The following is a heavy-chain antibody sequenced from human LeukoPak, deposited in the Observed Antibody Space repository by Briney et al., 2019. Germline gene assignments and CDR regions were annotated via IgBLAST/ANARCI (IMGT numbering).Heavy chain of an antibody. D-gene: IGHD6-13*01. CDR1: GGSISSSSYY. CDR2: IYYSGST. V-gene: IGHV4-39*07. Sequence: SETLSLTCTVSGGSISSSSYYWGWIRQPPRKGLEWIGSIYYSGSTYYNPSLKSRVTISVDTSKNQFSLQLDSVTPEDTAVYYCARDSGIAADFRRVYYYYMDVWGKGTTVTISS. J-gene: IGHJ6*03. CDR3: ARDSGIAADFRRVYYYYMDV.